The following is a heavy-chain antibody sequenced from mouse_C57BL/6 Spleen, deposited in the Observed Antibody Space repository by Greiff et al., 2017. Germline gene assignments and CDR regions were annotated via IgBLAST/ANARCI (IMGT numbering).Heavy chain of an antibody. D-gene: IGHD1-1*01. CDR2: IDPSDSET. Sequence: QVQLQQPGAELVRPGSSVKLSCTASGYTFTSYWMHWVKQRPIQGLEWIGNIDPSDSETHYNQKFKDKATLTVDKSSSTAYMQLSSLTSEDSAVYYCARLLYGLYAMDYWGQGTSVTVSS. J-gene: IGHJ4*01. V-gene: IGHV1-52*01. CDR1: GYTFTSYW. CDR3: ARLLYGLYAMDY.